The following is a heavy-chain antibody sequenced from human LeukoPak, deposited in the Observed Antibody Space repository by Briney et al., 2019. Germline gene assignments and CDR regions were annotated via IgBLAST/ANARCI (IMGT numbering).Heavy chain of an antibody. CDR2: INTDGSST. J-gene: IGHJ4*02. Sequence: GGSLRLSCAASGFTFRNFWMHWVRQAPGKGLVWVSRINTDGSSTNYADSVKGRFTISRDNAKNTLYLQMNSLRAEDTAVYYCARDRAAADLDYWGQGTLVTVSS. CDR1: GFTFRNFW. D-gene: IGHD6-13*01. V-gene: IGHV3-74*01. CDR3: ARDRAAADLDY.